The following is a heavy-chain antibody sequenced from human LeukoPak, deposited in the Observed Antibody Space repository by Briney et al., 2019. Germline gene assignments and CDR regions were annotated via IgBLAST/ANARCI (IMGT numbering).Heavy chain of an antibody. CDR2: IKPDGSAQ. D-gene: IGHD6-13*01. Sequence: GGSLRLSCATSGFTFSSNWMSWVRHVPGRGLDWVANIKPDGSAQYYAASVKGRFTVSRDNAKNSLYLQMNSLRVEDTAVYYCARANNSSWHNWGQGTLVTVSA. CDR1: GFTFSSNW. CDR3: ARANNSSWHN. V-gene: IGHV3-7*01. J-gene: IGHJ4*02.